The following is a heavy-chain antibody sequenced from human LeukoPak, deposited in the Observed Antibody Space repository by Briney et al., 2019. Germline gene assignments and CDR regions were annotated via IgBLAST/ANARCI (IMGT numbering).Heavy chain of an antibody. CDR2: IYTSGST. J-gene: IGHJ3*02. Sequence: SETLSLTCTVSGGSISSYYWSWIRQPPGKGLEWIGYIYTSGSTNYNPSLKSRVTISVDTSKNQFSLKLSSVTAADTAVYYCARKPWDDAFDIRGQGTMVTVSS. CDR1: GGSISSYY. CDR3: ARKPWDDAFDI. D-gene: IGHD1-26*01. V-gene: IGHV4-4*09.